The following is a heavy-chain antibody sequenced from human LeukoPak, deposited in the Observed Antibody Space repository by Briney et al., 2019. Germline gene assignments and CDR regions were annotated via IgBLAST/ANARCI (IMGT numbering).Heavy chain of an antibody. D-gene: IGHD5-18*01. CDR2: IRYDGSNK. CDR1: GFTFSTYD. CDR3: ARALSAVVADN. V-gene: IGHV3-33*01. Sequence: PGRSLRLTCAASGFTFSTYDMHWVRQAPGKGLEWVAVIRYDGSNKNYGDSVKGRFTISRDNSKNTLYLQMNSLRAEDTAVYYCARALSAVVADNWGQGTLVTVSS. J-gene: IGHJ4*02.